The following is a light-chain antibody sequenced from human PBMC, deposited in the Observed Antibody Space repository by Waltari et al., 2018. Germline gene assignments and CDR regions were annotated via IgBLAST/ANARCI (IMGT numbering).Light chain of an antibody. Sequence: SYVLTQPPSVSVAPGKTARIACGGNNIGSKGVHWYQQKPGQAPVLVIYYDSDRPSGIPERFSGSNSGNTATLTISRVEAGDEADYYCHVWDRSNGLYVFGPGTKVTVL. CDR2: YDS. J-gene: IGLJ1*01. V-gene: IGLV3-21*04. CDR3: HVWDRSNGLYV. CDR1: NIGSKG.